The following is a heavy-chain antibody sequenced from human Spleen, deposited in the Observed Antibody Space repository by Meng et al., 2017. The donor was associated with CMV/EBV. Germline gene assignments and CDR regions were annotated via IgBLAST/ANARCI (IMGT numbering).Heavy chain of an antibody. V-gene: IGHV1-69*05. Sequence: SVKVSCKAFGYTFTRYYMHWVRQAPGQGLEWMGGIIPIFGTANYAQKFQGRVTITTDESTSTAYMELSSLRSEDTAVYYCASQGAAGYYYYGMDVWGQGTTVTVSS. CDR2: IIPIFGTA. CDR1: GYTFTRYY. J-gene: IGHJ6*02. CDR3: ASQGAAGYYYYGMDV. D-gene: IGHD1-26*01.